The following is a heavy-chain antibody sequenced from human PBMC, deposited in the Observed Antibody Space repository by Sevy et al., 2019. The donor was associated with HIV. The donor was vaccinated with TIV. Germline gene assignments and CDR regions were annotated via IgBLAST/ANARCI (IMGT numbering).Heavy chain of an antibody. CDR1: GFTFSGYW. J-gene: IGHJ4*02. D-gene: IGHD2-15*01. Sequence: GGSLRLSCAASGFTFSGYWMSWVRQAPGKGLQWVANIKKDGSKNEFVDSVKGRLTISRDNPKNSLYLQMNSLRAEDTVVYYCAREGAGGFDYWGQGTLVTVSS. CDR2: IKKDGSKN. V-gene: IGHV3-7*01. CDR3: AREGAGGFDY.